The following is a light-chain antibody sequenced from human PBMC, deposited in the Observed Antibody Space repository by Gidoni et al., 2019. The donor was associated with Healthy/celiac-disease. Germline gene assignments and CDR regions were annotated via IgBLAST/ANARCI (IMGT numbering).Light chain of an antibody. CDR3: QQYGSSPKT. J-gene: IGKJ2*01. CDR2: GAS. CDR1: QSVSSSY. Sequence: DIVLTQSPCILSLSPGERATISCRTSQSVSSSYLACHQQQRGEAPSLLIDGASSRATGIPDRCSGSGSGTYFTLTSSRLEPEDGAVYYCQQYGSSPKTFGQGTKLEIK. V-gene: IGKV3-20*01.